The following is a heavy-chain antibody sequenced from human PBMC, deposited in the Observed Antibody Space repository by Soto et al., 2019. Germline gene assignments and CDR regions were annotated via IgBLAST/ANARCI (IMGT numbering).Heavy chain of an antibody. CDR3: ATGAVDRTPISYYYYGMDV. CDR2: IIPIFGTV. Sequence: QVQLLQSGAEVKKPGSSVRVSCEASGGTFRTYAISWVRQAPGQGLEWMGGIIPIFGTVNYAQKFQGRVTITADESTTTVYMDLRTLRSEETSVYYCATGAVDRTPISYYYYGMDVWGQGTTVTVSS. CDR1: GGTFRTYA. J-gene: IGHJ6*02. D-gene: IGHD5-12*01. V-gene: IGHV1-69*12.